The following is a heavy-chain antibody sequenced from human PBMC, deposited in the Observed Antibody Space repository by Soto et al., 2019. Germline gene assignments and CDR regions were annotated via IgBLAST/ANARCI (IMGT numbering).Heavy chain of an antibody. CDR1: GYTFTSYG. Sequence: QVQLVQSGAEVKKPGASVKVSCKASGYTFTSYGISWVRQAPGQGLEWMGWISAYNGNTNYAQKLQGRVTMTTDTATSTAYMEMRSLRSDETAVYYCARDRFVGAGYYSGMDVWGQGTTVTVSS. CDR3: ARDRFVGAGYYSGMDV. D-gene: IGHD1-26*01. CDR2: ISAYNGNT. J-gene: IGHJ6*02. V-gene: IGHV1-18*01.